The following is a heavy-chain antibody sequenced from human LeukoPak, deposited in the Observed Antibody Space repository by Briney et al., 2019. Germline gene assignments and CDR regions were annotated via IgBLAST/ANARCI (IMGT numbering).Heavy chain of an antibody. J-gene: IGHJ3*01. CDR2: IDHSGST. D-gene: IGHD3-22*01. CDR3: ARAPYLSSGS. V-gene: IGHV4-34*01. Sequence: SETLSLXCAVFGGSCSGYYWSWIRRPPGKGLEWIGEIDHSGSTNYNPSLKSRVTISLDTSKNQFSLKLSSVTAADTAVYYCARAPYLSSGSWGQGTMVTVSS. CDR1: GGSCSGYY.